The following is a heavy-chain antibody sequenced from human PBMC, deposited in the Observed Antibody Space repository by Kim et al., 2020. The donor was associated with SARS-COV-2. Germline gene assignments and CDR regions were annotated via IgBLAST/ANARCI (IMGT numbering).Heavy chain of an antibody. J-gene: IGHJ6*02. D-gene: IGHD4-4*01. V-gene: IGHV4-39*01. Sequence: SETLSLTCTVSGGSISSSSYYWGWIRQPPGKGLEWIGSIYYSGSTHHNPSLKSRVTISVDTSKNQFSLKLGSVTAAVTAVYYCASPTLSKADYCNPWDFDCYYCDMDVWGQGTTVIVS. CDR3: ASPTLSKADYCNPWDFDCYYCDMDV. CDR2: IYYSGST. CDR1: GGSISSSSYY.